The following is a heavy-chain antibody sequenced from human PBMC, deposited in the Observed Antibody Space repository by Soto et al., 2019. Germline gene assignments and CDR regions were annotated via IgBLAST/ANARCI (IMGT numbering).Heavy chain of an antibody. V-gene: IGHV3-30-3*01. Sequence: GGSLRLSCAASGFTFSSYAMHWVRQAPGKGLEWVAVISYDGSNKYYADSVKGRFTISRDNSKNTLYLQMNSLRAEDTAVYYWARSGEAAAGTGYYGMDVWGQGTTVTVSS. J-gene: IGHJ6*02. CDR1: GFTFSSYA. CDR2: ISYDGSNK. CDR3: ARSGEAAAGTGYYGMDV. D-gene: IGHD6-13*01.